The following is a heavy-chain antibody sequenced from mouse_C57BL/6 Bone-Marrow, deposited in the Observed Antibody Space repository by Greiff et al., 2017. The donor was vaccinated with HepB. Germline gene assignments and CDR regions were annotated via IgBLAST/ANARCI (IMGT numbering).Heavy chain of an antibody. Sequence: DVKLVESGGGLVKPGASLKLSCAASGFTFSDYGMHWVRQDPEKGLEWVAYISSASSTTYYADKVKGRFTIPKDNGKNTLFLQMTSLRSEDTAMYHCARGGMMVTTSYYYAIDYWGQGTSVTVSS. CDR3: ARGGMMVTTSYYYAIDY. V-gene: IGHV5-17*01. CDR2: ISSASSTT. D-gene: IGHD2-3*01. J-gene: IGHJ4*01. CDR1: GFTFSDYG.